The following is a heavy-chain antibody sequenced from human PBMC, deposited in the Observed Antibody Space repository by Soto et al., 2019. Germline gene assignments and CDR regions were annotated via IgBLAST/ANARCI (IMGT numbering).Heavy chain of an antibody. CDR2: ISHLEST. V-gene: IGHV4-30-2*06. CDR3: ARGGGYASFDY. CDR1: GASISYGGFS. J-gene: IGHJ4*02. D-gene: IGHD5-12*01. Sequence: KASETLSLTCTVSGASISYGGFSWSWIRQSPGKGLEWIGYISHLESTYFHPSFKSRLTMSIDRTRNQFSLKLSSVTAADMAVYYCARGGGYASFDYWGQGVLVTVSS.